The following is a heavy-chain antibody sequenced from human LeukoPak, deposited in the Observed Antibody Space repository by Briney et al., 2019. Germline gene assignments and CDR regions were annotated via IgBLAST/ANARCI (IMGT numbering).Heavy chain of an antibody. CDR3: ARGNYGDYDY. V-gene: IGHV1-69*02. Sequence: SVKVSCKASGGTFSSYTISWVRQAPGQGLEWMGRIIPILGVANYAQKFQGRVTITADKSTSTAYVELSSLRSEDTAVYYCARGNYGDYDYWGQGTLVTVSS. CDR1: GGTFSSYT. D-gene: IGHD4-17*01. CDR2: IIPILGVA. J-gene: IGHJ4*02.